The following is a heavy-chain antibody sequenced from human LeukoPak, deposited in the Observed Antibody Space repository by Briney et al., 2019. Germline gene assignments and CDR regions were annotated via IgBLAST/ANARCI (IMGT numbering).Heavy chain of an antibody. D-gene: IGHD3-3*01. V-gene: IGHV3-23*01. CDR1: KFAFNTYA. CDR2: ISVSGDDT. CDR3: ARAYYDFWSGLENY. J-gene: IGHJ4*02. Sequence: GGSLRLSCTASKFAFNTYAMSWVRQAPGKGLEWVSSISVSGDDTHYADSVRGRFTVSRDNSNNTLYLQMNSLRAEDTAVYYCARAYYDFWSGLENYWGQGTLVTVSS.